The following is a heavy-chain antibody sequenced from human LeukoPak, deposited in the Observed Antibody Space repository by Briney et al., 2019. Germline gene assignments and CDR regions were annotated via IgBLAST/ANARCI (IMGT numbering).Heavy chain of an antibody. D-gene: IGHD2-15*01. CDR2: IKLDGSSK. Sequence: GGSLRLSCAASGFTFSNYWMSWVRQAPGNGLEWVATIKLDGSSKYYGDSVKGRFTISRDNAKNSLYLQMSSLRDEGTAVYYCAREGYSTFDPWGQGTLVTVSS. CDR1: GFTFSNYW. V-gene: IGHV3-7*04. J-gene: IGHJ5*02. CDR3: AREGYSTFDP.